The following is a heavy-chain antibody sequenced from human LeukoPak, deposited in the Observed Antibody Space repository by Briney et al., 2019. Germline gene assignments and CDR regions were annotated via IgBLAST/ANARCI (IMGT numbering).Heavy chain of an antibody. V-gene: IGHV1-69*05. CDR1: GGTFSSYA. CDR2: IIPIFGTA. CDR3: ASGVVVPAALDY. D-gene: IGHD2-2*01. Sequence: SVKVSCKASGGTFSSYAISWVRQAPGQGLEWMGGIIPIFGTASYAQKFQGRVTMTRNTSTSTVYMELSSLRSEDTAVYYCASGVVVPAALDYWGQGTLVTVSS. J-gene: IGHJ4*02.